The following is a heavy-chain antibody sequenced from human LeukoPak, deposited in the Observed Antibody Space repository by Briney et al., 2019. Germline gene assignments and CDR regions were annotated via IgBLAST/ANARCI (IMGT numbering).Heavy chain of an antibody. D-gene: IGHD1-14*01. V-gene: IGHV5-51*01. CDR3: ARQTTGTTVYYYMDV. CDR2: IYPSDSDT. J-gene: IGHJ6*03. Sequence: GESLKISCQASGYSFESNWIGWVRQMPGKGLEWMGVIYPSDSDTRYSPSFQGQVTISADKSITTAYLQWSSLKASDTAIYYCARQTTGTTVYYYMDVWGKGTTVTVSS. CDR1: GYSFESNW.